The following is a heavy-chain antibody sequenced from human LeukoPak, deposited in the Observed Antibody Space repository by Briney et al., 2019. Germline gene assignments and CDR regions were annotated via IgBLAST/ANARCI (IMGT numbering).Heavy chain of an antibody. J-gene: IGHJ4*02. Sequence: GGSLRLSCAASGFSFSNDWMCWVRQAPGKGLGWVANINQDESKKYYVDSVKGRFTISRDNAKNSLYLQMSSLRAEDTAVYYCARDHAYRTDYWGQGTLVTVSS. D-gene: IGHD2-2*01. CDR2: INQDESKK. CDR1: GFSFSNDW. CDR3: ARDHAYRTDY. V-gene: IGHV3-7*01.